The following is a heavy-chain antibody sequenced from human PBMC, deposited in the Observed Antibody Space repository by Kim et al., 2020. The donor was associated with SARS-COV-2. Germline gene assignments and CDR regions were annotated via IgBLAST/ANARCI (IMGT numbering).Heavy chain of an antibody. CDR3: ARDGDYYDSSGYYNY. CDR2: IYYSRST. V-gene: IGHV4-39*07. D-gene: IGHD3-22*01. CDR1: GGSISSSSYY. J-gene: IGHJ4*02. Sequence: SETLSLTCTVSGGSISSSSYYWGWIRQPPGKGLEWIGSIYYSRSTYYNPSLKSRVTISVDTSKNQFSLKLSSVTAAVTAVYYCARDGDYYDSSGYYNYWGQGTLVTVSS.